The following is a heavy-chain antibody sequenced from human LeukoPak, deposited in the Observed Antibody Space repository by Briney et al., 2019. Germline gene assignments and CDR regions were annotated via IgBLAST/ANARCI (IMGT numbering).Heavy chain of an antibody. J-gene: IGHJ4*02. CDR2: ISYDGSNK. V-gene: IGHV3-30-3*01. CDR3: ARDGDSSGYYLYYFDY. D-gene: IGHD3-22*01. Sequence: GGSLRLSCAASGFTFSSYAMHWVRQAPGKGLEWVAVISYDGSNKYYADSVKGRFTISRDNSKNTLYLQMNSLRAEDTAVYYCARDGDSSGYYLYYFDYWGRGTLVTVSS. CDR1: GFTFSSYA.